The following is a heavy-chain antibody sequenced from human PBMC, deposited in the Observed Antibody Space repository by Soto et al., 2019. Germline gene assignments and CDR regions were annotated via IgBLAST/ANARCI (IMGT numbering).Heavy chain of an antibody. Sequence: EVQLLESGGGLEQPGGSLRLSCEASGFTFRNHAMGWVRQAPGKGLEWVSSISGSGAGTYYADSVKGRFTISRDNPKNTLYLQMNSLRAEDTAVYYCARGEFLSAFDIWGQGTMVTVSS. V-gene: IGHV3-23*01. D-gene: IGHD3-10*01. J-gene: IGHJ3*02. CDR3: ARGEFLSAFDI. CDR2: ISGSGAGT. CDR1: GFTFRNHA.